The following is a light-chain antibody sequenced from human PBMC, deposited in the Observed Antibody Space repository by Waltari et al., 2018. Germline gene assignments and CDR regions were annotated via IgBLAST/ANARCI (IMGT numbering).Light chain of an antibody. CDR3: QQYYSTPRT. V-gene: IGKV4-1*01. CDR1: QSVLYSSNNENF. Sequence: EIVMTQSPDSLAVSLGVRATINCKSSQSVLYSSNNENFLAWYQQKPGQPPTLLIYWASTRESGVPDRFSGSGSGTDFTLTISSLQAEDVAVYYCQQYYSTPRTFGQGTKLEIK. J-gene: IGKJ2*01. CDR2: WAS.